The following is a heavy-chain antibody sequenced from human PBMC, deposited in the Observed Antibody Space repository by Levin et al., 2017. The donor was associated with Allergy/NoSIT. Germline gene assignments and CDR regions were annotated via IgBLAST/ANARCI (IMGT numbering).Heavy chain of an antibody. Sequence: GSLRLSCAVYGGSFSGYYWSWIRQPPGKGLEWIGEINHSGSTNYNPSLKSRVTISVDTSKNQFSLKLSSVTAADTAVYYCAREVLLSPPYIDYWGQGTLVTVSS. CDR1: GGSFSGYY. D-gene: IGHD3-10*01. V-gene: IGHV4-34*01. CDR3: AREVLLSPPYIDY. J-gene: IGHJ4*02. CDR2: INHSGST.